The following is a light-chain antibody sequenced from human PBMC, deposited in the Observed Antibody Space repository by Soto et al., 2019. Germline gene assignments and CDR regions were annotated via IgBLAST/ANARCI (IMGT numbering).Light chain of an antibody. CDR3: CSYAGTYTLYD. CDR1: SSDVGGYNY. Sequence: QSALTQPRSVSGSPGQSVTISCTGTSSDVGGYNYVSWYQQHPGKAPKPMIYDVSKRPSGVPDRFSGSKSGNTASLTISGLQAEDEADYYCCSYAGTYTLYDFGTGTKVTVL. V-gene: IGLV2-11*01. CDR2: DVS. J-gene: IGLJ1*01.